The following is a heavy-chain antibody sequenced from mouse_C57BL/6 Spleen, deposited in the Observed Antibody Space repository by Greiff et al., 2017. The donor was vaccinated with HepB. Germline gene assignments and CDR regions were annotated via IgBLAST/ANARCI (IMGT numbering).Heavy chain of an antibody. J-gene: IGHJ4*01. CDR2: IYPGSGNT. D-gene: IGHD3-1*01. CDR3: ARTTGAAGRMDY. V-gene: IGHV1-66*01. CDR1: GYSFTSYY. Sequence: VQLQQSGPELVKPGASVKISCKASGYSFTSYYIHWVKQRPGQGLEWIGWIYPGSGNTKYNEKFKGKATLTAGTSSSPACLQLSSLTSEDSAVYYWARTTGAAGRMDYWGQGTSVTVSS.